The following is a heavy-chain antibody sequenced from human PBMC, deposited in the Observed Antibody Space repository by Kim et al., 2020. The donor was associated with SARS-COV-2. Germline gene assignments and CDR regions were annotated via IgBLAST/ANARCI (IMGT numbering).Heavy chain of an antibody. Sequence: SGPTLVNPTQTLTLTCTFSGFSLSTSGMCVSWIRQPPGKALEWLARIDWDDDKYYSTSLKTRLTISKDTSKNQVVLTMTNMDPVDTATYYCARLDWYSSSYNCWGQGTLVTVSS. CDR3: ARLDWYSSSYNC. CDR1: GFSLSTSGMC. D-gene: IGHD6-6*01. CDR2: IDWDDDK. J-gene: IGHJ4*02. V-gene: IGHV2-70*11.